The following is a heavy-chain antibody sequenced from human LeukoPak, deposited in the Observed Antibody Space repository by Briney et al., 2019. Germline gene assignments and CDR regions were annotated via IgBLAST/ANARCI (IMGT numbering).Heavy chain of an antibody. Sequence: EASVKVSCKASGYTFTSYGISWVRQAPGQGLEWMGWISAYNGNTNYAQKLQGRVTMTTDTSTSTAYMELRSLRSDDTAVYYCARATPYDSSGYYYLYYYGMDVWGRGTTVTVSS. CDR3: ARATPYDSSGYYYLYYYGMDV. CDR1: GYTFTSYG. CDR2: ISAYNGNT. D-gene: IGHD3-22*01. J-gene: IGHJ6*02. V-gene: IGHV1-18*01.